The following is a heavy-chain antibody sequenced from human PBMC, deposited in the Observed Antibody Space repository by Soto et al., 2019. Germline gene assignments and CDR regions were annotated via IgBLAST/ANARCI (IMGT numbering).Heavy chain of an antibody. V-gene: IGHV1-18*01. CDR3: ARSWFRTYNPDA. CDR2: ITPYDGST. D-gene: IGHD1-20*01. CDR1: GYTFSKFG. J-gene: IGHJ5*02. Sequence: QVPLVQSGGEVKKPGASVKVSCKTSGYTFSKFGISWARQVPGHGLEWVGWITPYDGSTNFAQKLQGRVSLTLDTSTDTAYLELRSLESDDTAVYYCARSWFRTYNPDAWCQGTLVTVSS.